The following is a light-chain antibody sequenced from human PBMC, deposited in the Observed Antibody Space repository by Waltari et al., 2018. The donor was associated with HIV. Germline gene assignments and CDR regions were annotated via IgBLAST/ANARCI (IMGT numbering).Light chain of an antibody. V-gene: IGLV3-21*02. J-gene: IGLJ1*01. CDR2: DDS. Sequence: SSVLTQPASVSVAPGQTANVTCGRDNLESKNVPWYQQKAGKAPILVLYDDSDRSSGIPERFSGFNFGNTATLTISRVEAGDEADYYCHVWENSIDEYVFGTGTKVTV. CDR3: HVWENSIDEYV. CDR1: NLESKN.